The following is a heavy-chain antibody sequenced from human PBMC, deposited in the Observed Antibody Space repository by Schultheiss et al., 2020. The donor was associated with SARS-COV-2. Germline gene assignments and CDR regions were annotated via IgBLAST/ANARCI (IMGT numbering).Heavy chain of an antibody. CDR2: IKEDESEK. CDR1: GFTFRSYW. Sequence: GESLKISCAASGFTFRSYWMSWVRQAPGKGLEWVANIKEDESEKYYVDSVKGRFTISRDNAKNSLYLQMNSLRAEDTAVYYCARDLGSSSRRVHYMDVWGKGTTVTVSS. CDR3: ARDLGSSSRRVHYMDV. V-gene: IGHV3-7*01. J-gene: IGHJ6*03. D-gene: IGHD6-6*01.